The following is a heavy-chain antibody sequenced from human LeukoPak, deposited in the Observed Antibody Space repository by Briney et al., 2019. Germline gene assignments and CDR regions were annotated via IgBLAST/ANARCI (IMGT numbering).Heavy chain of an antibody. D-gene: IGHD4-17*01. V-gene: IGHV3-53*01. Sequence: GGSLRLSCAASGFTVSSNYMSWVRQAPGKGLEWVSVIYSGGSTYYADSVKGRFTIPRDNSKNTLYLQMNSLRAEDAAVYYCAREDGVGDAFDIWGQGTMVTVSS. CDR1: GFTVSSNY. CDR3: AREDGVGDAFDI. CDR2: IYSGGST. J-gene: IGHJ3*02.